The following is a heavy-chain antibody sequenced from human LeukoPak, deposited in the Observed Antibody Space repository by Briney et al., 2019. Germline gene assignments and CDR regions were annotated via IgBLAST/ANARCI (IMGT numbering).Heavy chain of an antibody. Sequence: GGSLRLSCAASGFTFSSYAVHWVRQAPGKGLVWVSRINSDGSSTSYADSVKGRFTISRDNAKNTLYLQMNSLRAEDTAVYYCARAADSSGYYDYWGQGTLVTVSS. V-gene: IGHV3-74*01. CDR2: INSDGSST. CDR3: ARAADSSGYYDY. CDR1: GFTFSSYA. D-gene: IGHD3-22*01. J-gene: IGHJ4*02.